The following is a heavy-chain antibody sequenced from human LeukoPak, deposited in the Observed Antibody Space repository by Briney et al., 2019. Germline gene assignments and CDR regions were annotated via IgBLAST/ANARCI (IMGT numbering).Heavy chain of an antibody. D-gene: IGHD3-10*01. J-gene: IGHJ3*02. V-gene: IGHV4-59*01. CDR1: GGSISSYY. CDR2: IYYSGST. Sequence: SETLSLTCTVSGGSISSYYWSWIRQPPGKGLEWIGYIYYSGSTNYNPSLKSRVTISVDTSKNQFSLKLSSVTAADTAVYYCARAGGSGSYYMGDAFDIWGQGTMVTVSS. CDR3: ARAGGSGSYYMGDAFDI.